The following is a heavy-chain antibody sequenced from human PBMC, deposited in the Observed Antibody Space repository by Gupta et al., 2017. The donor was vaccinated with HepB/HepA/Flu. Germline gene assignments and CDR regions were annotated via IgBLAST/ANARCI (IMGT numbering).Heavy chain of an antibody. CDR3: ANFMGKELWFNYYYYGVDV. J-gene: IGHJ6*02. CDR1: GGSISSITQY. V-gene: IGHV4-39*01. CDR2: IYYSGST. D-gene: IGHD3-10*01. Sequence: QLQLQESGPGLVKPLETLSLTCTVSGGSISSITQYWGWIRQPPGKGLEWIGTIYYSGSTYYNPSLKSRVTISVDTSKNQFSLNLRSVTAADTAVYYCANFMGKELWFNYYYYGVDVWGQGTAVTVSS.